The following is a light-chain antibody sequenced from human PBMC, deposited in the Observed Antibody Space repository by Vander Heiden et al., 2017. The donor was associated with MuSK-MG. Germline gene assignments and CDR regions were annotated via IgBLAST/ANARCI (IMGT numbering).Light chain of an antibody. CDR3: QQYGSSYWT. J-gene: IGKJ1*01. V-gene: IGKV3-20*01. CDR1: QSVSSSY. Sequence: EIVLPQSPGTLSLSPGERATLSCRASQSVSSSYLAWYQQKPGQAPRLLIYGASSRATGIADRFSGSGSGTDFTLTISRLEPEDFAVYYCQQYGSSYWTFGQGTKVEIK. CDR2: GAS.